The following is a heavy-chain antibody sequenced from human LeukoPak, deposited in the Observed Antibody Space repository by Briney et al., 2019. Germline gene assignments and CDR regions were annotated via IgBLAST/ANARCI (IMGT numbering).Heavy chain of an antibody. J-gene: IGHJ4*02. D-gene: IGHD3-16*02. V-gene: IGHV4-59*01. CDR3: ARGYDYVWGSHRALGY. Sequence: KTSETLSLTCTVSGGSISSYYWSWIRQPPGKGLEWIGYIYYSGSTNYNPSLKSRVTISVDTSKNQFSLRLSSVTAADTAVYYCARGYDYVWGSHRALGYWGQGTLVTVSS. CDR1: GGSISSYY. CDR2: IYYSGST.